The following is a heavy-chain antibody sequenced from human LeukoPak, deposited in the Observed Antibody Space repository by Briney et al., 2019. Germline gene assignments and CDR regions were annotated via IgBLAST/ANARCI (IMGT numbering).Heavy chain of an antibody. J-gene: IGHJ4*02. CDR1: GFSFSSYA. CDR3: AKRSGYTTGWFFDF. Sequence: PGASLRLSCAASGFSFSSYAMSWVRQAPGKGLEWVSSISGSGDNTYYAESVKGRFTISRDNSKNTLFLRMNSLRAEDTAVFYCAKRSGYTTGWFFDFWGQGTLVTVSS. CDR2: ISGSGDNT. D-gene: IGHD6-19*01. V-gene: IGHV3-23*01.